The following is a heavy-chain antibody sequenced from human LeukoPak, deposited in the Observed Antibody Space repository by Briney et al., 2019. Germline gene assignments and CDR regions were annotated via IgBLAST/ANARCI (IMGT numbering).Heavy chain of an antibody. D-gene: IGHD6-19*01. V-gene: IGHV4-39*01. J-gene: IGHJ4*02. CDR2: IYYSGST. Sequence: SETLSLTCTVSGGSISSSSYYWGWIRQPPGKGLEWIGSIYYSGSTYYNPSLKSRVTISVDTSKNQFSLKLSSVTAADTAVYYCVRLFPESGWIDYWGQGTLVTVSS. CDR3: VRLFPESGWIDY. CDR1: GGSISSSSYY.